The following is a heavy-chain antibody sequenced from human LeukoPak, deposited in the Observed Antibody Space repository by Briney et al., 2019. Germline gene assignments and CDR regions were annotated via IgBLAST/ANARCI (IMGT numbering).Heavy chain of an antibody. V-gene: IGHV3-30*02. Sequence: PGGSLRLSCAASGFTFSSYGMHWVRQAPGKRLEWVAFIRYDGSNKYYADSVKGRFTISRDNSKNTLYLQMNSLRAEDTAVYYCAKDQPAIVVVPAAPDYWGQGTLVTVSS. J-gene: IGHJ4*02. CDR1: GFTFSSYG. CDR3: AKDQPAIVVVPAAPDY. CDR2: IRYDGSNK. D-gene: IGHD2-2*01.